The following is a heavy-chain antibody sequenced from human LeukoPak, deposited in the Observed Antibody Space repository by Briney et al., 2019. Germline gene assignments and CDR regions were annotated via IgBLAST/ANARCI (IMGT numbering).Heavy chain of an antibody. Sequence: SVKVSCKASGGTFSSYAISWVRQAPGQGLEWMGRIIPILGIANYAQKFQGRATITADKSTSTAYMELSSLRSEDTAVYYCARDLGAGTFVFDYWGQGTLVTVSS. J-gene: IGHJ4*02. CDR1: GGTFSSYA. D-gene: IGHD6-19*01. CDR2: IIPILGIA. V-gene: IGHV1-69*04. CDR3: ARDLGAGTFVFDY.